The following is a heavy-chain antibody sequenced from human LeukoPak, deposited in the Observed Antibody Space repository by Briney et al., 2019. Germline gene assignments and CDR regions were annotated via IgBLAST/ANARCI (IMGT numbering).Heavy chain of an antibody. D-gene: IGHD3-16*02. V-gene: IGHV1-2*02. CDR3: ARRGGALDFDY. J-gene: IGHJ4*02. Sequence: GSVKVSCKASGYTFTGYYIHWVRQAPGQGLEWMGWINPNSGGTNYAQKFQGRVTMTRDTSISTAYMELSRLTSDDTAVYYCARRGGALDFDYWAQGTLVTVSS. CDR1: GYTFTGYY. CDR2: INPNSGGT.